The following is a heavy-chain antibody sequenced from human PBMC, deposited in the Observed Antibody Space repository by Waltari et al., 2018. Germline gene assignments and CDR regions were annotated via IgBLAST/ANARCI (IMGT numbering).Heavy chain of an antibody. Sequence: QVQLVQSGAEVKKPGSSVKVSCKASGGTFSSYAISWVRQAPGQGLEWMGGVLPIFGTANYAQKFQGRVTITTDESTSTAYMELSSLRSEDTAVYYCARDHLYSSGFDAFDIWGQGTMVTVSS. D-gene: IGHD6-19*01. J-gene: IGHJ3*02. V-gene: IGHV1-69*05. CDR2: VLPIFGTA. CDR1: GGTFSSYA. CDR3: ARDHLYSSGFDAFDI.